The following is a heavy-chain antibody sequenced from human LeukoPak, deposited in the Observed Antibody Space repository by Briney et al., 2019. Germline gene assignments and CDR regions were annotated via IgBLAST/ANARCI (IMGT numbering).Heavy chain of an antibody. J-gene: IGHJ4*02. CDR1: GFTVSSNY. CDR2: IYSGGST. CDR3: ARALILTGYYKGLFDY. D-gene: IGHD3-9*01. V-gene: IGHV3-66*01. Sequence: QSGGSLRLSCAASGFTVSSNYMSWVRQAPGKGLEWVSVIYSGGSTYYADSVKGRFTISRDNSKNTLYLQMNGLRAEDTAVYYCARALILTGYYKGLFDYWGQGTLVTVSS.